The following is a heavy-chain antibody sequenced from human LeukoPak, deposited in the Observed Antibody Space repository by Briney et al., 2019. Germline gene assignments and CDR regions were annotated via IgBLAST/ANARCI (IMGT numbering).Heavy chain of an antibody. D-gene: IGHD5-24*01. CDR1: GGSINSYY. CDR2: IYYSGRT. Sequence: PSETLSLTCNVSGGSINSYYWGWIRQPPGKRLELIGYIYYSGRTNYNPSLKSRVTISVDTSKNQFSLKLKSVTAADTAVFYCARLGPEELPTGRAFDIWGQGTLVSVSS. CDR3: ARLGPEELPTGRAFDI. V-gene: IGHV4-59*08. J-gene: IGHJ3*02.